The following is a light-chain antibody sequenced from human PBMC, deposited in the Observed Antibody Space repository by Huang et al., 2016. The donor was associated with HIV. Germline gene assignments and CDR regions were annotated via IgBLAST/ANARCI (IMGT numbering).Light chain of an antibody. V-gene: IGKV1-8*01. Sequence: IRMTQSPSSLSASTGDRVTITCRANQDINNFLAWYQQRPGSVPKLLIYAASTLQSGVPSRFSGNGSGTDFTLTIGCLHSEDVATYYCQQYDIHPLTFCPGTRVDIK. CDR3: QQYDIHPLT. J-gene: IGKJ3*01. CDR1: QDINNF. CDR2: AAS.